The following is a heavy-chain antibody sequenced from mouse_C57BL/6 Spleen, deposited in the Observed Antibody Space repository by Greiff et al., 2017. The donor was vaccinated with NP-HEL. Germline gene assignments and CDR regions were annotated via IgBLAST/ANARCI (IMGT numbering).Heavy chain of an antibody. D-gene: IGHD2-1*01. V-gene: IGHV1-66*01. CDR2: IYPGSGNT. CDR3: ARSGNPYAMDY. J-gene: IGHJ4*01. CDR1: GYSFTSYY. Sequence: QVQLKESGPELVKPGASVKISCKASGYSFTSYYIHWVKQRPGQGLEWIGWIYPGSGNTKYNEKFKGKATLTADTSSSTAYMQLSSLTSEDSAVYYCARSGNPYAMDYWGQGTSVTVSS.